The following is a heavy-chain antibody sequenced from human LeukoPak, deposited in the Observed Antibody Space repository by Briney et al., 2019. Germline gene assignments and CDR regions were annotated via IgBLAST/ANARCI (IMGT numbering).Heavy chain of an antibody. V-gene: IGHV3-21*04. CDR3: AKVSVCYGCYLDY. J-gene: IGHJ4*02. CDR1: GFTFSSYS. Sequence: PGGSLRLSCAASGFTFSSYSMNWVRQAPGKGLEWVSSISSSSSYIYYADSAKGRFTISRDNAKNSLYLQMHSLRAEDTAIYYCAKVSVCYGCYLDYWGQGTLVTVS. CDR2: ISSSSSYI. D-gene: IGHD3-16*01.